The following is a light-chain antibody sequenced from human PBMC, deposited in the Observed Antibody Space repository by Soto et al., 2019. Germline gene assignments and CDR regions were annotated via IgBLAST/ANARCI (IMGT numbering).Light chain of an antibody. J-gene: IGLJ1*01. V-gene: IGLV1-44*01. Sequence: QSALTQPPSASATPGQRVTISCSGSNSNIGTNTVNWYQQLPGTAPRLLIYTNNQRPSGVPQRFSGSKTGTSASLAIGGLQSEDGADYYCAAWDDSLGAYVFATGTKVTVL. CDR2: TNN. CDR3: AAWDDSLGAYV. CDR1: NSNIGTNT.